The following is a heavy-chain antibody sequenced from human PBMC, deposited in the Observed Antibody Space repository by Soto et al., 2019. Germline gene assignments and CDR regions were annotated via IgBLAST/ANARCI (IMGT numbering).Heavy chain of an antibody. CDR3: ARDRSDSSRDDSFDI. V-gene: IGHV3-53*01. Sequence: PGGSLRLSCAVSGFNVTNTYMSWVRQAPGKGLEWVSVIYRGFSTFYADSVKGRFTVSRDDSKNTVSLQMNSLRAEDTAVYYYARDRSDSSRDDSFDIWGQGTMVTVSS. D-gene: IGHD6-6*01. J-gene: IGHJ3*02. CDR1: GFNVTNTY. CDR2: IYRGFST.